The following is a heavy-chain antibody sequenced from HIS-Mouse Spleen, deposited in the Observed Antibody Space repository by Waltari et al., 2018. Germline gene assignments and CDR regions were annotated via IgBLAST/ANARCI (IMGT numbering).Heavy chain of an antibody. CDR2: IYYSGST. CDR3: ARDRELYFDY. CDR1: GGSISSSSYY. Sequence: QLQLQESGPGLVKPSETLSLTCTVSGGSISSSSYYWGWIRQPPGKGLGWIESIYYSGSTYYNPSLKSRVTISVDTSKNQFSLKLSSVTAADTAVYYCARDRELYFDYWGQGTLVTVSS. V-gene: IGHV4-39*07. J-gene: IGHJ4*02. D-gene: IGHD1-26*01.